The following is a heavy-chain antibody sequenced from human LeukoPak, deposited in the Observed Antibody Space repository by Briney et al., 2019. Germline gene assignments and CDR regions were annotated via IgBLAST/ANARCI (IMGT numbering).Heavy chain of an antibody. Sequence: GGSLRLSCAAPGFTFSDAWMSWVRQAPGKGLEWVGRIKSKSDGGTTDCAAPVKGRFTISRDDSKNTLYLQMNSLKTEDTAVYYCTTDWYYYDSSGYYPIFWGQGTLVTVSS. V-gene: IGHV3-15*01. CDR1: GFTFSDAW. D-gene: IGHD3-22*01. J-gene: IGHJ4*02. CDR2: IKSKSDGGTT. CDR3: TTDWYYYDSSGYYPIF.